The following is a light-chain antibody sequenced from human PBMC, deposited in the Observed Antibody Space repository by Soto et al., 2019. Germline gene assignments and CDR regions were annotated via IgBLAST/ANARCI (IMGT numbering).Light chain of an antibody. CDR2: GAS. CDR3: QQYGRSPIT. V-gene: IGKV3-20*01. J-gene: IGKJ5*01. CDR1: QSIRSN. Sequence: EVVLTQSPATLSVSPGDRATLSCRVSQSIRSNLAWYQQRPGQAPRLLMYGASTRADGIPARFTGSGSGTDFTLTISRLEPEDFAVYYCQQYGRSPITFGQGTRLEIK.